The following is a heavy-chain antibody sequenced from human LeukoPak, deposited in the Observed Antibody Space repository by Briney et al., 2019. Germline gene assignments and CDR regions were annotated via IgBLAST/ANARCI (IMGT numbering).Heavy chain of an antibody. D-gene: IGHD6-13*01. J-gene: IGHJ6*03. CDR1: GFTFSSYG. Sequence: PGGSLRLSCAASGFTFSSYGMHWVRQAPGKGLEWVAFIRYDGSNKYYADSVKGRFTISRDNSKNTLYLQMNSLRAEDTAVYYCAKSSSSWWGPYYYYMDVWGKGTTVTVSS. V-gene: IGHV3-30*02. CDR2: IRYDGSNK. CDR3: AKSSSSWWGPYYYYMDV.